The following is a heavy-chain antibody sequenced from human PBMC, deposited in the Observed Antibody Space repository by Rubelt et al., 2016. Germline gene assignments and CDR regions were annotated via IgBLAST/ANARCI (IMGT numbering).Heavy chain of an antibody. CDR3: AREAAYDAFDI. CDR2: INPSGGST. J-gene: IGHJ3*02. D-gene: IGHD2-15*01. CDR1: GYTFTSYY. Sequence: QVQLVQSGAEVKKPGASVKVSCKASGYTFTSYYMHWVRQAPGQGLEWMGIINPSGGSTSYAQKCPGRVTMTRETSTSTVYMELSRLRSDDTAVYYCAREAAYDAFDIWGQGTMVTVSS. V-gene: IGHV1-46*01.